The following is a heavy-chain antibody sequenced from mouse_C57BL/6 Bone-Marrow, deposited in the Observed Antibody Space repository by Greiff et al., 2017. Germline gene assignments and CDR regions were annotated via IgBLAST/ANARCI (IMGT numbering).Heavy chain of an antibody. Sequence: EVKLIESGAGLVQPGGSLKLSCAASGFTFSDYCMNWVRQTPDKGLEWFAYISNGGGRTYYTDTVKGRFTISRDNAKSTLYLQMSSLKSEDTAIYYGARQDGSPYSLSMDYWPQGPSAPVSS. D-gene: IGHD1-1*01. CDR2: ISNGGGRT. J-gene: IGHJ4*01. CDR1: GFTFSDYC. V-gene: IGHV5-12*01. CDR3: ARQDGSPYSLSMDY.